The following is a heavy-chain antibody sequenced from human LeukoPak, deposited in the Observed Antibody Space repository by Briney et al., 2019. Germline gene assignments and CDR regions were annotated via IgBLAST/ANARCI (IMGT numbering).Heavy chain of an antibody. V-gene: IGHV1-8*02. CDR2: MNPNSGNT. Sequence: ASVKVSCKASGYTFSSYDINWVRQATGQGLEWMGWMNPNSGNTAYAQKFQGRVTVSRDTSISTAYMEPSSLRSEDTAVYYCARLPKYSRPLDYWGQGTLVTVSS. D-gene: IGHD6-6*01. CDR3: ARLPKYSRPLDY. J-gene: IGHJ4*02. CDR1: GYTFSSYD.